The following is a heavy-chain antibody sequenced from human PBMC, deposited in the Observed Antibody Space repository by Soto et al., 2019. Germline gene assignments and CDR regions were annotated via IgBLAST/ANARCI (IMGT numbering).Heavy chain of an antibody. D-gene: IGHD5-12*01. CDR1: GFTFSRYS. CDR3: ARGGVATIFGDS. Sequence: EVQLVESGGGLVQPGGSLRVSCAASGFTFSRYSMNWVRQAPGKGLEWLSYIDSSSKTIYYADSVRGRFIISRDNAKNSLYLQMNSLRDEDTAVYYCARGGVATIFGDSWGQGPLVTVSS. CDR2: IDSSSKTI. V-gene: IGHV3-48*02. J-gene: IGHJ4*02.